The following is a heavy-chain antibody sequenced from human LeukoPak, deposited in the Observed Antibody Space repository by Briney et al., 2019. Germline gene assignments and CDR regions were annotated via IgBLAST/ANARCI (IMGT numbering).Heavy chain of an antibody. CDR2: ISWNGAKI. J-gene: IGHJ3*02. Sequence: GGSLRLSCAASGFTFDDYAIHWVRQAPGKGLEWVSGISWNGAKIVYADSVKGQFTISRDNAKNSLYLQMDSLGTEHPALYYCAKETHSTMVPGYAFDIWGRGTMVTVSS. D-gene: IGHD2-8*01. V-gene: IGHV3-9*01. CDR3: AKETHSTMVPGYAFDI. CDR1: GFTFDDYA.